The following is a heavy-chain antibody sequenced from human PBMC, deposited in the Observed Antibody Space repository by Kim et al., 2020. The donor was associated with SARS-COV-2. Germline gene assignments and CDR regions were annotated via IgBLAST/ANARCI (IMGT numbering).Heavy chain of an antibody. V-gene: IGHV1-18*01. D-gene: IGHD5-12*01. Sequence: ASVKVSCKPSGYTFGSYGITWVRQAPGQGLEWMGWINIDKGNINYAQKVQGRVTITTDTSTNTVYMELRSMGFDDTAVYFCARERGGYTYGDYWGQGSL. J-gene: IGHJ4*02. CDR3: ARERGGYTYGDY. CDR2: INIDKGNI. CDR1: GYTFGSYG.